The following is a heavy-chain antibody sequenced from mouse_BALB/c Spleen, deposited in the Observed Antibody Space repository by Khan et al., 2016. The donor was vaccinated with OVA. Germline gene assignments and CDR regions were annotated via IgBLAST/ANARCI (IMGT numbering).Heavy chain of an antibody. Sequence: VQLQQSGPGLVKPGTSVKMSCKASGYIFTNYLIHWVKQKPGQGLEWIGYINPYNGATKYNEKFKGTATLTSEKSSITAYMELSSLTSEDSAVYSCARGNWHSYYFDYWGQGTTLTVSS. CDR1: GYIFTNYL. D-gene: IGHD4-1*01. V-gene: IGHV1S136*01. CDR2: INPYNGAT. CDR3: ARGNWHSYYFDY. J-gene: IGHJ2*01.